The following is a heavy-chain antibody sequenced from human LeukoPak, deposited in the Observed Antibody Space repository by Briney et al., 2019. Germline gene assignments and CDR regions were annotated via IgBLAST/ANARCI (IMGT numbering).Heavy chain of an antibody. J-gene: IGHJ4*02. CDR3: ATAVAAAPDY. D-gene: IGHD2-2*01. CDR1: GYTLTELS. V-gene: IGHV1-24*01. Sequence: GASVKVSRKVSGYTLTELSMHWVRQAPGKGLEWMGGFDPEGGETIYAQKFQGRVTMTEDTSTDTAYMELSSLRSEDTAVYYCATAVAAAPDYWGQGTLVTVSS. CDR2: FDPEGGET.